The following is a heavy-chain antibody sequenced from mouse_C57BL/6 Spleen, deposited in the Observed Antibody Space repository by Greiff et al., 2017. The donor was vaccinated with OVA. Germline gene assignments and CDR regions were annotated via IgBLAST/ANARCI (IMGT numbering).Heavy chain of an antibody. CDR1: GYTFTSYW. J-gene: IGHJ4*01. Sequence: QVQLQQPGAELVMPGASVKLSCKASGYTFTSYWMHWVKQRPGQGLEWIGEIDPSDSYTNYNQKFKGKSTLTVDKSSSTAYMQLSSLTSEDSAVYYYASARVTTNDAMDYWGQGTSVTVSS. CDR3: ASARVTTNDAMDY. V-gene: IGHV1-69*01. CDR2: IDPSDSYT. D-gene: IGHD2-2*01.